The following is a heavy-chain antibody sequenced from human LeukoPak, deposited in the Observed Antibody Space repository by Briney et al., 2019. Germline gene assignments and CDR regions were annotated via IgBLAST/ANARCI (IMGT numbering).Heavy chain of an antibody. CDR2: IKSKSDGGIT. CDR3: TTLGYCSGGSCNGY. CDR1: GFTFANYA. Sequence: GGSLRLSCAASGFTFANYAMVWVRQAPGKGLEWVGRIKSKSDGGITEYAAPVKGRFTISRDDSKNTLYLQMNSLETEDTAIYYCTTLGYCSGGSCNGYWGQGTLVTVSS. V-gene: IGHV3-15*01. J-gene: IGHJ4*02. D-gene: IGHD2-15*01.